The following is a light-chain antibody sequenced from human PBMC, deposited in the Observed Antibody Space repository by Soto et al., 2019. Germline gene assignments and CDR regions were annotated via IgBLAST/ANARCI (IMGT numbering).Light chain of an antibody. J-gene: IGKJ2*01. CDR1: QSVSSSY. Sequence: EIVLTKSPGTLSLSPGERATLSCRASQSVSSSYLAWYQQKPGQAPRLLIYGASSRATGIPERFSGSGSGTDFTLTISRLEPEDFAVYYCQEYGRSPYTFGQGTKLEIK. CDR3: QEYGRSPYT. CDR2: GAS. V-gene: IGKV3-20*01.